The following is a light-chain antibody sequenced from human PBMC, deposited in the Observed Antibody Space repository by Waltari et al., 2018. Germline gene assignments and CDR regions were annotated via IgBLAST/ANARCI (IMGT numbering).Light chain of an antibody. V-gene: IGLV2-8*01. CDR3: SSHGASKV. Sequence: QSALTQPPSASGSPGQSVTISCTGTSSDVGTYNYVAWYQQHPGKAPTISIYEVTKPPSGVPDRFSGTKSGNTASLTVSGLQAEDEADYYCSSHGASKVFGGGTKLTVL. J-gene: IGLJ2*01. CDR1: SSDVGTYNY. CDR2: EVT.